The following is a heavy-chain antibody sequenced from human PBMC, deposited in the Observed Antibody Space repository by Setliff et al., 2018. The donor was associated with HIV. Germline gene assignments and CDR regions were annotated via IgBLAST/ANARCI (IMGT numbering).Heavy chain of an antibody. V-gene: IGHV1-69*13. CDR1: GDTFRNYA. J-gene: IGHJ6*03. D-gene: IGHD2-8*01. CDR2: IIPPVGAA. CDR3: ARLCMLYEVGYYYYYMDV. Sequence: SVKVSCKVSGDTFRNYALNWVRQAPGQGLEWMGGIIPPVGAAVYAQNFQGRVTITADESTSTAYMELRTLRSEDTAVYYCARLCMLYEVGYYYYYMDVWGKGTTVTVSS.